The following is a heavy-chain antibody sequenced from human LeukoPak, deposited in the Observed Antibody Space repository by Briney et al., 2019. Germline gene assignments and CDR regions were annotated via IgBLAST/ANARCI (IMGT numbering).Heavy chain of an antibody. CDR2: ISYDGSNK. Sequence: GGSLRLSCAASGFTFSSYGMHWVRQAPGKGLEWVAVISYDGSNKYYADSVKGRFTISRDSSKNTLYLQMNSLRAEDTAVYYCARDPGVRGNYYYYYGMDVWGQGTTVTVSS. D-gene: IGHD3-10*01. J-gene: IGHJ6*02. V-gene: IGHV3-30*03. CDR1: GFTFSSYG. CDR3: ARDPGVRGNYYYYYGMDV.